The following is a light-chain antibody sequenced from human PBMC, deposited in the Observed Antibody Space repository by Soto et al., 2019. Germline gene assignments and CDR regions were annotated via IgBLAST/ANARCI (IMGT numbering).Light chain of an antibody. CDR2: DVI. Sequence: QSVLTQPASVSGSLGQSITISCTGTSNDVGGYVYVSWYRQHPGKAPTLIIYDVISRPSGVSNRFSGSKSGNTASLTISGLLAEDEADYYCISYTSTNFILVIGGGTKVTVL. J-gene: IGLJ2*01. CDR3: ISYTSTNFILV. CDR1: SNDVGGYVY. V-gene: IGLV2-14*01.